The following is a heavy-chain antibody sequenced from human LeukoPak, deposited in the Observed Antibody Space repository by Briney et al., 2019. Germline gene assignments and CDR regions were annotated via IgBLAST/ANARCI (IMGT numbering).Heavy chain of an antibody. D-gene: IGHD3-16*01. V-gene: IGHV3-23*01. CDR2: ISSTGGTA. Sequence: PGGSLRLSCAASGFTFTNYAMSWVRQAPGKGLEWVSAISSTGGTAYYADSVKGRFTISRDNSKNTLYLQMNSLRAEDTAVYYCAKATGGVAVSDSFDYWGQGTLVTVSS. CDR3: AKATGGVAVSDSFDY. J-gene: IGHJ4*02. CDR1: GFTFTNYA.